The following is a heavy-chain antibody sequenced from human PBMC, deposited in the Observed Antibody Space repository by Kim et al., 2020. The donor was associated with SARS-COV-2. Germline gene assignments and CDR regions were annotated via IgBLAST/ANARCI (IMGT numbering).Heavy chain of an antibody. CDR2: INPSGGST. D-gene: IGHD2-15*01. CDR1: GYTFTSYY. V-gene: IGHV1-46*01. CDR3: AREMSGIVVVVAATFASQGGFDP. J-gene: IGHJ5*02. Sequence: ASVKVSCKASGYTFTSYYMHWVRQAPGQGLEWMGIINPSGGSTSYAQKFQGRVTMTRDTSMSTVYMELSSLRSEDTAVYYCAREMSGIVVVVAATFASQGGFDPWGQGTLVTVSS.